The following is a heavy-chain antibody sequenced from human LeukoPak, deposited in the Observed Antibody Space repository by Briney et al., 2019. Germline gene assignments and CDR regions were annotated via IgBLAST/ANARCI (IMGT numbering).Heavy chain of an antibody. Sequence: ASVKVSCKASGYTFTNYGISWVRQAPGQGLEWMGWINTYNGNTNFAQKFQGRVTMTTDTSTSTAYMELRSLRSDDTAVYYCARVVLDHYYDSSGYLGTLDYWGQGTLVTVSS. CDR3: ARVVLDHYYDSSGYLGTLDY. J-gene: IGHJ4*02. CDR1: GYTFTNYG. D-gene: IGHD3-22*01. CDR2: INTYNGNT. V-gene: IGHV1-18*01.